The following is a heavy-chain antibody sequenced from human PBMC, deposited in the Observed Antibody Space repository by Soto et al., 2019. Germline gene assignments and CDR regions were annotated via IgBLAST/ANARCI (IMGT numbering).Heavy chain of an antibody. CDR3: ARALKLYSDYYYYYMDV. Sequence: SETLSLTCTVSGGSISSYYWSWIRQPPGKGLEWIGYIYYSGSTNYNPSLKSRVTISVDTSKNQFSLKLSSVTAADTGVYYCARALKLYSDYYYYYMDVWGKGTTVTVSS. V-gene: IGHV4-59*01. CDR2: IYYSGST. D-gene: IGHD2-2*02. J-gene: IGHJ6*03. CDR1: GGSISSYY.